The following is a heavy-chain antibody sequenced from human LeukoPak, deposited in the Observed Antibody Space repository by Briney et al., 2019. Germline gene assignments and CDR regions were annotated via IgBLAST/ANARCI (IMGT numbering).Heavy chain of an antibody. Sequence: SQTLSLTCAVSGGSISSGGYSWSWIRQPPGKGLEWIGYIYHGGSTYYNPSLKSRVTISVDRSKNQFSLKLSSVTAADTAVYYCASLYYYDSSGYYSKPSYWYFDLWGRGTLVTVSS. CDR1: GGSISSGGYS. CDR3: ASLYYYDSSGYYSKPSYWYFDL. D-gene: IGHD3-22*01. CDR2: IYHGGST. V-gene: IGHV4-30-2*01. J-gene: IGHJ2*01.